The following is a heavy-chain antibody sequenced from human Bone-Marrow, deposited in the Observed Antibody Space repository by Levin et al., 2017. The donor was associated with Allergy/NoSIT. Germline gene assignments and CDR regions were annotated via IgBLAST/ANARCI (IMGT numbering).Heavy chain of an antibody. CDR3: ARDGITMVRGVPTSSNWFDP. J-gene: IGHJ5*02. CDR2: INPNSGGT. V-gene: IGHV1-2*02. D-gene: IGHD3-10*01. CDR1: GYTFTGYY. Sequence: ASVKVSCKASGYTFTGYYMHWVRQAPGQGLEWMGWINPNSGGTNYAQKFQGRVTMTRDTSISTAYMELSRLRSDDTAVYYCARDGITMVRGVPTSSNWFDPWGQGTLVTVSS.